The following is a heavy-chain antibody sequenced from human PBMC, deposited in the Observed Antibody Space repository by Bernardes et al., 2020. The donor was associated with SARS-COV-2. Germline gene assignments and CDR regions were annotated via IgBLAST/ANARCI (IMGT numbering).Heavy chain of an antibody. Sequence: SEPLSLTCAVSGGSISSDNYCWSWIRQPPGKGLEWIGYIYQSGTSYFNPSLKSRVTISLDRSRTHFSLNLSSVTAAETAMYYCARGTLTSRATYYFDSWGQGTLVTVAS. CDR1: GGSISSDNYC. CDR2: IYQSGTS. V-gene: IGHV4-30-2*01. CDR3: ARGTLTSRATYYFDS. J-gene: IGHJ4*02.